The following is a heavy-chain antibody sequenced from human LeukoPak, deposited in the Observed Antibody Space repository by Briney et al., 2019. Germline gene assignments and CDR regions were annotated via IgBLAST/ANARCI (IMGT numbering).Heavy chain of an antibody. V-gene: IGHV4-31*03. CDR2: IYYSGST. J-gene: IGHJ4*02. CDR1: GGSISSGGYY. Sequence: SETLSLTCTVSGGSISSGGYYWSWIRQHPGKGLEWIGYIYYSGSTYYNPSLKSRVTISVDTSKNQFSPKLSSVTAADTAVYYCASQSYNWNYYYYFDYWGQGTLVTVSS. CDR3: ASQSYNWNYYYYFDY. D-gene: IGHD1-7*01.